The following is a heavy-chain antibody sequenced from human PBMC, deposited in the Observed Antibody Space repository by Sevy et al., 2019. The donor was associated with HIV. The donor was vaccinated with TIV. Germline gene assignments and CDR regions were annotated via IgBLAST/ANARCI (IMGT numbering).Heavy chain of an antibody. CDR2: IIPIFGTA. J-gene: IGHJ4*02. CDR1: GGTFSSYA. D-gene: IGHD5-18*01. V-gene: IGHV1-69*13. CDR3: ARGITSMFGGGYYFDY. Sequence: ASVKVSCKASGGTFSSYAISWVRQAPGQGLEWMGGIIPIFGTANYAQKFQGRVTITADESTSTTYRELSSLRSEDTAVYFCARGITSMFGGGYYFDYWGQGTLVTVSS.